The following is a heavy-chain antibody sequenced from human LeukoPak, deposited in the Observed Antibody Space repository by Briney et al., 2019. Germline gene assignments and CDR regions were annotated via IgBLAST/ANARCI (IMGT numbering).Heavy chain of an antibody. CDR2: ITSTGRTM. V-gene: IGHV3-48*04. CDR3: AREVTPEYCSGGSCYSGANWFDP. J-gene: IGHJ5*02. CDR1: AFTFSSYS. D-gene: IGHD2-15*01. Sequence: GESLRLSCAASAFTFSSYSMNWVRQAPGKGLEWLSYITSTGRTMYYADSVRGRFTISRDNAKNSLYLQMNSLRAEDTAVYFCAREVTPEYCSGGSCYSGANWFDPWGQGTLVTVSS.